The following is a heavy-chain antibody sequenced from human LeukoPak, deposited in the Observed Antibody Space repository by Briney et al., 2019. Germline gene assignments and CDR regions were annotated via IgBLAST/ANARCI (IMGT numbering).Heavy chain of an antibody. CDR1: GFTFSIYS. D-gene: IGHD4/OR15-4a*01. CDR2: ISGSGGST. V-gene: IGHV3-21*01. Sequence: GGSLRLSCAASGFTFSIYSMNWVRQAPGKGLEWVSAISGSGGSTYYADSVKGRFTISRDNAKNSLYLQMNSLRAEDTAVYYCARVDYGDAFDIWGQGTMVTVSS. CDR3: ARVDYGDAFDI. J-gene: IGHJ3*02.